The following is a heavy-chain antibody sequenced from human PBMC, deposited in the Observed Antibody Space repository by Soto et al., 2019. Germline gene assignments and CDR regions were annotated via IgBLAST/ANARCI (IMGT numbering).Heavy chain of an antibody. Sequence: EVQLVESGGGLVQPGGSLRLSCAASGFTFSSYSMNWVRQAPGKGLEWVSYISSSSSTIYYADSVKGRFTISTDTAKNSLYLQMNSLRAEDTAVYYCARHPERIAQIGWFDPWGQGTLVTVSS. V-gene: IGHV3-48*01. CDR3: ARHPERIAQIGWFDP. CDR2: ISSSSSTI. D-gene: IGHD6-13*01. J-gene: IGHJ5*02. CDR1: GFTFSSYS.